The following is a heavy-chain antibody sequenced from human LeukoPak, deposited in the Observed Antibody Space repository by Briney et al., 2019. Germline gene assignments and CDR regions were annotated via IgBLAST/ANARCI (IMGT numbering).Heavy chain of an antibody. D-gene: IGHD3-3*01. CDR3: ARESPYYDFFSN. Sequence: GGSLRLSCAASGFTVSSNYMSWVRQAPGKGLEWVSVIYSGGSTYYADSVKGRFTISRDNSKNTLYLQMNSLRAEDTAVYYCARESPYYDFFSNWGQGTLVTVSS. J-gene: IGHJ4*02. CDR1: GFTVSSNY. CDR2: IYSGGST. V-gene: IGHV3-53*01.